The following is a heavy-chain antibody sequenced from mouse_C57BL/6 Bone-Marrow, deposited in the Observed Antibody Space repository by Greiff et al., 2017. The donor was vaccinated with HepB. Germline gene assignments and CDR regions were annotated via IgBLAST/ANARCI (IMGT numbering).Heavy chain of an antibody. CDR3: VREGLGRGGDYFDY. CDR1: GFSFNTYA. J-gene: IGHJ2*01. D-gene: IGHD4-1*01. Sequence: DVKLVESGGGLVQPKGSLKLSCAASGFSFNTYAMNWVRQAPGKGLEWVARIRSKSNNYATYYADSVKDRFTISRDDSESMLYLQMNNLKTEDTAMYYCVREGLGRGGDYFDYWGQGTTLTVSS. CDR2: IRSKSNNYAT. V-gene: IGHV10-1*01.